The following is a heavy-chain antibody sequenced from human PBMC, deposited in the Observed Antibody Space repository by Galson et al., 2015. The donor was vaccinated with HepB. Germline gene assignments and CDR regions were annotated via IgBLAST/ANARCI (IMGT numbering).Heavy chain of an antibody. CDR3: ARDDYSDYDDAFDI. CDR1: GYTFTSYA. CDR2: ITTNTGNP. J-gene: IGHJ3*02. Sequence: SVKVSCKASGYTFTSYAINWVRQAPGQGLEWMGWITTNTGNPTYARGFTGRFVFSLDTSVSTAYLQISSLKAEDTAMYYCARDDYSDYDDAFDIWGQGTMVTVST. D-gene: IGHD4-11*01. V-gene: IGHV7-4-1*02.